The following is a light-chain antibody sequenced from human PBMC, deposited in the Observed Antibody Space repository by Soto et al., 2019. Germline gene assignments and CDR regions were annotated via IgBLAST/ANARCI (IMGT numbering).Light chain of an antibody. CDR1: ESVGSY. J-gene: IGKJ4*01. CDR3: QQRSNWPSLT. Sequence: EIVLMQSPATLSLSQGERATLSCRASESVGSYLAWYQHKPGQAPGLLISDASNWATGIPARFSGSGSETDFTLTISSLEPEDSAVYYCQQRSNWPSLTFGGGTKVDIK. V-gene: IGKV3-11*01. CDR2: DAS.